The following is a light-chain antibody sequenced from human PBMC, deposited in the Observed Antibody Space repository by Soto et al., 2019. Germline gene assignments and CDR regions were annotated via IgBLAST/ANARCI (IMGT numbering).Light chain of an antibody. Sequence: FLLTHSPGTLSLSPGERATRSCRASQTVRKNYLAWYQQKPGQAPRLLIYDASSRATGIPDRFSGGGSGKEFTITISRLEPEDFAVYYCTTSSSYKLNFGGGTNV. CDR1: QTVRKNY. J-gene: IGKJ4*01. CDR2: DAS. V-gene: IGKV3-20*01. CDR3: TTSSSYKLN.